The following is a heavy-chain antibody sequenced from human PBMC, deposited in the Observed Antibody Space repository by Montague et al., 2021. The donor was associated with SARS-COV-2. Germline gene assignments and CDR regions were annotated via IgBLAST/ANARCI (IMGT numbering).Heavy chain of an antibody. J-gene: IGHJ2*01. CDR2: ISYDGSNK. CDR3: ARAQPFHGYPHYFDL. V-gene: IGHV3-30-3*01. D-gene: IGHD5-24*01. Sequence: SLRLSCAASGFTFGSYAMHWVRQAPGKGLEWVAVISYDGSNKYYADSVKGRFTISRDNSKNTLYLQMNSLRAEDTAVYYCARAQPFHGYPHYFDLWGRGTLVTVPS. CDR1: GFTFGSYA.